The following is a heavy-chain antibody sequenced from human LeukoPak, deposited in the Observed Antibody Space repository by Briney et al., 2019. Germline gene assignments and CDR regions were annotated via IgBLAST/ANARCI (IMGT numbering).Heavy chain of an antibody. CDR1: GYTLTELS. CDR2: FDPEDGET. V-gene: IGHV1-24*01. Sequence: ASVKVSCKVSGYTLTELSMHWVRQAPGKGLEWMGGFDPEDGETIYAQKFQGRVTMTTDTSTSTAYMELRSLRSDDTAVYYCARASYCSGGSCFSDAFDIWGQGTMVTVSS. J-gene: IGHJ3*02. CDR3: ARASYCSGGSCFSDAFDI. D-gene: IGHD2-15*01.